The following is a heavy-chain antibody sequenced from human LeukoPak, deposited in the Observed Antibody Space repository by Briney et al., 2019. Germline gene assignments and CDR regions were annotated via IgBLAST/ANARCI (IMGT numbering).Heavy chain of an antibody. J-gene: IGHJ4*02. CDR2: ISAYNGNT. D-gene: IGHD3-3*01. CDR3: ARDLYYDFWSGYYTAGGSTDY. Sequence: GASVKVSCKASGYTFTGYYMHWVRQAPGQGLEWMGWISAYNGNTNYAQKLQGRVTMTTDTSTSTAYMELRSLRSDDTAVYYCARDLYYDFWSGYYTAGGSTDYWGQGTLVTVSS. V-gene: IGHV1-18*04. CDR1: GYTFTGYY.